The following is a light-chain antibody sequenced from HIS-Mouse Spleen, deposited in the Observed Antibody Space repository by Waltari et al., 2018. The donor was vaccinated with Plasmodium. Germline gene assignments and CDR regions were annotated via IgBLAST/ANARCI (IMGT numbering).Light chain of an antibody. J-gene: IGKJ3*01. CDR2: AAS. Sequence: AIWMTQSPSLLPASTGDRVTNSCRMSQGISSYLALYQQKPGKAPELLIYAASTLQSGVPSRFSGSGSGTDFTLTISCLQSEDFATYYCQQYYSFPLTFGPGTKVDIK. CDR1: QGISSY. CDR3: QQYYSFPLT. V-gene: IGKV1D-8*02.